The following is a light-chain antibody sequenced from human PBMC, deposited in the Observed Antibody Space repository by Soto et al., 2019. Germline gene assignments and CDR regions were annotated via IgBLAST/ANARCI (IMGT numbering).Light chain of an antibody. J-gene: IGLJ1*01. Sequence: QSVLTQPASVSGSPGQSITISCTGTSSDVGDYDYVSWYQQYPGKAPQLMIFEVSNRPSGVSNRFSGSKSGNTASLTISGLQAEDEADYYCSSYTSSSTLVVFGTGTKLTVL. CDR2: EVS. CDR3: SSYTSSSTLVV. V-gene: IGLV2-14*01. CDR1: SSDVGDYDY.